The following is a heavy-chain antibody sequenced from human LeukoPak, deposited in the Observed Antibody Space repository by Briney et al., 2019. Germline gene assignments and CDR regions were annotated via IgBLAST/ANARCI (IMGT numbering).Heavy chain of an antibody. CDR1: GYTFNGYY. D-gene: IGHD3-22*01. CDR3: AGPRIESGGYYYGH. J-gene: IGHJ4*02. Sequence: ASVKVSCKASGYTFNGYYMHWVRQAPGQGLEWMGWVNPTNGATNYAQKFQGRVTLTTDTSTNTAYMELSWLTSDDTAVYYCAGPRIESGGYYYGHWGQGTLVTVSS. V-gene: IGHV1-2*02. CDR2: VNPTNGAT.